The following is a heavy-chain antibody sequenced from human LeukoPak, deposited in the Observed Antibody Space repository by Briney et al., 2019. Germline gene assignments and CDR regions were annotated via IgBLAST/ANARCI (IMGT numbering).Heavy chain of an antibody. Sequence: PSETLSLTCTVSGGSISSYYWSWIRQPPGKGLEWIGYIYYSGSTNYNPSLKSRVTISVDTSKNQFSLKLSSATAADTAVYYCARARVGATIDYWGQGTLVTVSS. CDR2: IYYSGST. V-gene: IGHV4-59*01. CDR1: GGSISSYY. CDR3: ARARVGATIDY. D-gene: IGHD1-26*01. J-gene: IGHJ4*02.